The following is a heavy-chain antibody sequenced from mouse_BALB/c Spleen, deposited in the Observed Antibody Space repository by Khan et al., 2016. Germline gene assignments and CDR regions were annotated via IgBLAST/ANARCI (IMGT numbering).Heavy chain of an antibody. CDR3: AREGIYSGYTLDY. Sequence: EVELVESGGGLVRPGESLKLSCAASGFTFSHYGMSWVRQTPDKRLELVASINSNGGNTYYPDSVKGRFTISRDNAKNTLYLQMSSLKSEDTAIYYCAREGIYSGYTLDYWGQGTSVTVSS. CDR1: GFTFSHYG. CDR2: INSNGGNT. J-gene: IGHJ4*01. D-gene: IGHD1-1*01. V-gene: IGHV5-6-3*01.